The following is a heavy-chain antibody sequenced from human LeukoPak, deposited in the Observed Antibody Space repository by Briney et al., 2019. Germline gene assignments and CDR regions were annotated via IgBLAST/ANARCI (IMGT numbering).Heavy chain of an antibody. CDR3: ARPNLYSSSDLDY. Sequence: GASVKISCKGSGYTFTSYWIGWVRQMPGKGLEWMGIIYPGDSDTRYSPSFQGQVTISADKSISTAYLQWSNLKAPDTAIYYCARPNLYSSSDLDYWGQGTLVTVSS. V-gene: IGHV5-51*01. D-gene: IGHD6-6*01. J-gene: IGHJ4*02. CDR1: GYTFTSYW. CDR2: IYPGDSDT.